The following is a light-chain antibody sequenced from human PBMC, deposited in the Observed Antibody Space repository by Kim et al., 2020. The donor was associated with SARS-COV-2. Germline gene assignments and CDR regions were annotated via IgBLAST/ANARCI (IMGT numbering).Light chain of an antibody. J-gene: IGLJ2*01. CDR1: NIGSKS. CDR2: YDS. Sequence: PGKTARSTCGGNNIGSKSVHWYQQKPGQAPVLVIYYDSDRTSGIPERFSGSNSGNTATLTISRVEAGDEADYYCQVWDSSSDHVVFGGGTQLTVL. CDR3: QVWDSSSDHVV. V-gene: IGLV3-21*04.